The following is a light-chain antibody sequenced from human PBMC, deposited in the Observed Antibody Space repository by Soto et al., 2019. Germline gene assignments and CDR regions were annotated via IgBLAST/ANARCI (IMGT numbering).Light chain of an antibody. V-gene: IGKV3-15*01. CDR3: QQYGNWPPKK. J-gene: IGKJ1*01. CDR1: QSVSSN. CDR2: GAS. Sequence: EIVMTQSPATLSVSPGERATLSCRASQSVSSNLAWYQQKPGQAPRLLIYGASTRATGIPARFSGSGSGTEFTLTISSLQSEDFAVYYCQQYGNWPPKKFGQGTKVDIK.